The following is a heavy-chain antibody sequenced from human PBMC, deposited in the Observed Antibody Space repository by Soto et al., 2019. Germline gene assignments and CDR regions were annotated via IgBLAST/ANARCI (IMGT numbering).Heavy chain of an antibody. D-gene: IGHD5-12*01. CDR1: GFTFSSYA. CDR3: ARDVEMATIFDY. V-gene: IGHV3-11*01. Sequence: LRLSCAASGFTFSSYAMSWVRQAPGKGLEWVSYISSSGSTIYYADSVKGRFTISRDNAKNSLYLQMNSLRAEDTAVYYCARDVEMATIFDYWGQGTLVTVSS. CDR2: ISSSGSTI. J-gene: IGHJ4*02.